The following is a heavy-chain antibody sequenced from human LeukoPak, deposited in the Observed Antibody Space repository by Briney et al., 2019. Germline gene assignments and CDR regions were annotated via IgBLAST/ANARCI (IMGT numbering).Heavy chain of an antibody. J-gene: IGHJ4*02. D-gene: IGHD2-8*01. CDR2: IDYSRST. CDR3: ARHGNGRGWYYFDY. V-gene: IGHV4-59*08. Sequence: SETLSLTCTVSGGSISSYYWSWIRQPPGKGLEWIGYIDYSRSTNYNPSLKSRVTISVDTSKNQFSLKLSSVTAADTAVYYCARHGNGRGWYYFDYWGQGTLVTVSS. CDR1: GGSISSYY.